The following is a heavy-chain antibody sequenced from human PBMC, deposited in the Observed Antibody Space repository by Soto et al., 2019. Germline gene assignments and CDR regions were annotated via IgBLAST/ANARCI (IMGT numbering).Heavy chain of an antibody. CDR1: GGSISSSSYY. CDR2: IYYSGST. CDR3: ARSFYMGGWFDP. J-gene: IGHJ5*02. V-gene: IGHV4-39*01. Sequence: SETLSLTCPVSGGSISSSSYYWGWIRQPPGKVLEWIGTIYYSGSTYYNPSLKSRVTMSIDTSKNQFSLRLSSVTAADTAVYYCARSFYMGGWFDPWGQGTLVTVSS. D-gene: IGHD3-16*02.